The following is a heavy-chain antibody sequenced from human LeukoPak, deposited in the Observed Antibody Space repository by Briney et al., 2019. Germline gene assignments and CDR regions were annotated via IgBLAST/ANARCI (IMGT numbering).Heavy chain of an antibody. D-gene: IGHD3-16*01. CDR1: GXSISDYY. V-gene: IGHV4-59*01. CDR3: AKGRTWGDY. CDR2: IYYSGST. Sequence: PSETLSLTCTVSGXSISDYYWSWIRQPPGKGLEWIGYIYYSGSTNYNPSLKSRVTISVDTSKNQFSLKLSSVTAADTAVYYCAKGRTWGDYWGQGTLVTVSS. J-gene: IGHJ4*02.